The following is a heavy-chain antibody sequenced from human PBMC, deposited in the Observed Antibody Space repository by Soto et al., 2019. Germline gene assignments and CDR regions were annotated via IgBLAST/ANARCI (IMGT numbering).Heavy chain of an antibody. J-gene: IGHJ3*02. CDR1: GFTFSSYG. D-gene: IGHD2-15*01. CDR3: ARGGWYVGIDAFDI. V-gene: IGHV3-30*03. Sequence: PGGSLRLSCAASGFTFSSYGMHWVRQAPGKGLEWVAVISYDGSNKYYADSVKGRFTISRDNSKNTLYLQMNSLRAEDTAVYYCARGGWYVGIDAFDIWGQGTMVTVSS. CDR2: ISYDGSNK.